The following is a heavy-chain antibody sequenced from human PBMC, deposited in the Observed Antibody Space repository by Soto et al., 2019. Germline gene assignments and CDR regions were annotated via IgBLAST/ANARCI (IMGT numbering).Heavy chain of an antibody. J-gene: IGHJ6*02. Sequence: TSETLSLTCTVSGGSISSGDYYWSWIRQPPGKGLEWIGYIYYSGSTYYNPSLKSRVTISVDTSKNQFSLKLSSVTAADMAVYYCARDKGPYYYDSSGYYWLGMDVWGQGTTVTVSS. CDR3: ARDKGPYYYDSSGYYWLGMDV. V-gene: IGHV4-30-4*02. D-gene: IGHD3-22*01. CDR1: GGSISSGDYY. CDR2: IYYSGST.